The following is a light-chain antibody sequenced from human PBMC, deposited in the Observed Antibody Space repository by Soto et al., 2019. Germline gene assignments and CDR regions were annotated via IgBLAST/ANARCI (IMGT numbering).Light chain of an antibody. V-gene: IGKV3-15*01. CDR1: QSVSSN. J-gene: IGKJ1*01. CDR2: GAS. Sequence: EIVMTQSPATLSVSPGERATLSCRASQSVSSNLAWYQQKPGQAPRLLIYGASTRATAIPVRFSGSGSGTEVTLTISSLQSEDVAVYYCQQYNNWPPWTFGQGTKVEIK. CDR3: QQYNNWPPWT.